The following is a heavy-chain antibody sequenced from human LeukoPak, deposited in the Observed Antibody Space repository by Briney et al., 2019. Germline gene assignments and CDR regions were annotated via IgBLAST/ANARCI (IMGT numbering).Heavy chain of an antibody. CDR2: MSPNSDNT. J-gene: IGHJ5*02. CDR1: GYTFTSYD. V-gene: IGHV1-8*01. CDR3: ARDYGGSSGWFDP. D-gene: IGHD4-23*01. Sequence: ASVKVSCTASGYTFTSYDIDWVRQAPGQGLEWMGWMSPNSDNTGYAQKFQGRVTFTRDTSISTAYMELRSLTSEDTAVYYCARDYGGSSGWFDPWGQGTLVTVSS.